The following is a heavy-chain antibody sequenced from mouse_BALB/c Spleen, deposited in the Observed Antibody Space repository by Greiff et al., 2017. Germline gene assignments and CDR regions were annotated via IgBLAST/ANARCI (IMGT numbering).Heavy chain of an antibody. D-gene: IGHD2-3*01. J-gene: IGHJ4*01. CDR1: GYTFTSYT. CDR2: INPSSGYT. CDR3: ARDDGYFLYYAMDY. Sequence: QVQLQQSAADLARPGASVKMSCKASGYTFTSYTMHWVKQRPGQGLEWIGYINPSSGYTEYNQKFKDKTTLTADKSSSTAYMQLSSLTSEDSAVYYCARDDGYFLYYAMDYWGQGTSVTVSS. V-gene: IGHV1-4*02.